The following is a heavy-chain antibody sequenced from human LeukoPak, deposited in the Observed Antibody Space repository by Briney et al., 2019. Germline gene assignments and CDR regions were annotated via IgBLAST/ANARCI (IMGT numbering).Heavy chain of an antibody. CDR2: IYPGDSDT. V-gene: IGHV5-51*01. CDR3: ARTSCSGGSCYGSFDI. Sequence: GESLEISCKGSGYSFTSYWIGWVRQMPGKGLEWMGIIYPGDSDTRYSPSFQGQVTISADKSISTAYLQWSSLKASDTAMYYCARTSCSGGSCYGSFDIWGQGTMVTVSS. J-gene: IGHJ3*02. D-gene: IGHD2-15*01. CDR1: GYSFTSYW.